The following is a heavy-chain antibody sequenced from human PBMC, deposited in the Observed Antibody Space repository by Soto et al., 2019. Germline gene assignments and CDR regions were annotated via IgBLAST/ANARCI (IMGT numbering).Heavy chain of an antibody. J-gene: IGHJ5*02. CDR1: GFTFSDAW. D-gene: IGHD2-15*01. V-gene: IGHV3-15*07. Sequence: GGSLRLSCAASGFTFSDAWMNWVRQAPGKGLEWVGRIKSKTDGGTTDYAAPVKGRFTISRDDSKNTLYLQMNSLKTEDTAVYYCTTLVVVAAANWFDPWGQGTLVTVSS. CDR3: TTLVVVAAANWFDP. CDR2: IKSKTDGGTT.